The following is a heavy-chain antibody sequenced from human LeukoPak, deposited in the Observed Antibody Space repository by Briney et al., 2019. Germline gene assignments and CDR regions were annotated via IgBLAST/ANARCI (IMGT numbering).Heavy chain of an antibody. CDR2: IYSGGST. V-gene: IGHV3-66*01. D-gene: IGHD3-22*01. Sequence: GGSLRLSCAASGFTVSSNYMSWVRQAPGKGLEWVSVIYSGGSTYYADSVKGRFTISRDNSKNTLYLQMNSLRAEDTAVYYCATFSYYYDSSDAFDIWGQGTMVTVSS. CDR3: ATFSYYYDSSDAFDI. CDR1: GFTVSSNY. J-gene: IGHJ3*02.